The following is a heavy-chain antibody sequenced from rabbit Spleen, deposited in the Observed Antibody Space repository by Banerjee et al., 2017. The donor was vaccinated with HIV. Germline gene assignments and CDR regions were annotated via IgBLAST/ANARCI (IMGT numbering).Heavy chain of an antibody. Sequence: QEQLEESGGGMVKPEGSLTLTCKASGFSFNSGYDMCWVRQAPGKGLEWIACVYSGSSGSTYSATWAKGRFTIPKTSSTTVTLQMASLTAADTATYFCARDSSSSFSSYGMDLWGPGTLVTVS. CDR2: VYSGSSGST. D-gene: IGHD1-1*01. V-gene: IGHV1S45*01. CDR1: GFSFNSGYD. J-gene: IGHJ6*01. CDR3: ARDSSSSFSSYGMDL.